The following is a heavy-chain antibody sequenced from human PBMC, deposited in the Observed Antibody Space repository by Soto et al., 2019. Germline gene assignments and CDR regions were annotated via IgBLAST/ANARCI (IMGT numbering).Heavy chain of an antibody. CDR1: GYTFTSYG. V-gene: IGHV1-3*01. Sequence: GASVKVSCKASGYTFTSYGIHWVRQAPGQWLEWMGWINAGNGDTKYSQKFQDRVTITRDTSVSTAYMELSSLRSDDTAIYYCARSPLSLYSADFWWGLGTLVTVSS. CDR2: INAGNGDT. J-gene: IGHJ1*01. CDR3: ARSPLSLYSADFW. D-gene: IGHD6-13*01.